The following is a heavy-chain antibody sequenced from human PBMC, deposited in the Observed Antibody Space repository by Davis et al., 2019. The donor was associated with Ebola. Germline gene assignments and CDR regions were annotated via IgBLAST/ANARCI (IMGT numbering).Heavy chain of an antibody. D-gene: IGHD5/OR15-5a*01. CDR1: GFTFSSYG. V-gene: IGHV3-30*02. Sequence: GESLKISCAASGFTFSSYGMHWVRQAPGKGLEWVAFIRYDGSNKYYADSVKGRFTISRDNSKNTLYLQMNSLRAEDTAVYYCARSTIPDYWGQGTLATVSS. J-gene: IGHJ4*02. CDR3: ARSTIPDY. CDR2: IRYDGSNK.